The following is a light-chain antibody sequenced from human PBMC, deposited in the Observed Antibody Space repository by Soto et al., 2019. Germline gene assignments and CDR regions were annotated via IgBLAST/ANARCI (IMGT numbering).Light chain of an antibody. CDR3: QQYHNWPPQYT. CDR2: DAS. Sequence: EIVLTQSPATLSLSPGERATLSCRASQSVSSYLAWYQQKPGQAPGLLIYDASNRATGIPARFSGSGSGTDFTLTISSLEPEDFAVYYCQQYHNWPPQYTFGQGTKLQIK. CDR1: QSVSSY. J-gene: IGKJ2*01. V-gene: IGKV3-11*01.